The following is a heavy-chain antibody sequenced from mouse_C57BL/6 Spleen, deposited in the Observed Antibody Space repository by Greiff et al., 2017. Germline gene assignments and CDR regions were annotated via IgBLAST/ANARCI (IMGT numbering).Heavy chain of an antibody. D-gene: IGHD2-1*01. V-gene: IGHV1-72*01. CDR2: IDPNSGGT. CDR3: ASEGIYYGNYVGAMDY. J-gene: IGHJ4*01. Sequence: QVHVKQPGAELVKPGASVKLSCKASGYTFTSYWMHWVKQRPGRGLEWIGRIDPNSGGTKYNEKFKSKATLTVDKPSSTAYMQLSSLTSEDSAVYYCASEGIYYGNYVGAMDYWGQGTSVTVSS. CDR1: GYTFTSYW.